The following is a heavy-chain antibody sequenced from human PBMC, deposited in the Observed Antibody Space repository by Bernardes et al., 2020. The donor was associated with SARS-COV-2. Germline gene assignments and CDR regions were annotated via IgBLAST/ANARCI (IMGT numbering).Heavy chain of an antibody. CDR3: TRGLELELITWFDY. CDR1: GFTFRSSA. J-gene: IGHJ4*02. CDR2: ISNDGSIK. V-gene: IGHV3-30-3*01. Sequence: VGSLRRSCTASGFTFRSSAMHWVRQAPGKGPEWVAVISNDGSIKYYTDSVKGRFTISRDNSKNTLYLLMNSLRTDDTAVYYCTRGLELELITWFDYWGQGTLVTVSS. D-gene: IGHD1-7*01.